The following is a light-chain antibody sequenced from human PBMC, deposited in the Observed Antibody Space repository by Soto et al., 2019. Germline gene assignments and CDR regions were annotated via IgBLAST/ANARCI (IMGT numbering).Light chain of an antibody. V-gene: IGKV1-5*03. Sequence: DIQMTHSPSTLSGSVGDIVTITFRASQTIIIWLSLYHQKPVKSPKLLIYNSSTLNSGVPSRFSGSGSGTEFTLPITRLQPDDVATYYCQHDTGYSEAFGQGTK. CDR2: NSS. J-gene: IGKJ1*01. CDR3: QHDTGYSEA. CDR1: QTIIIW.